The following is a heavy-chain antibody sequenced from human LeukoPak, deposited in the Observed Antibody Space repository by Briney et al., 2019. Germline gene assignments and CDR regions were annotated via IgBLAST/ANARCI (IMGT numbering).Heavy chain of an antibody. D-gene: IGHD3-9*01. CDR1: GGSISSYY. CDR3: ASENIRYFGGLDAFDI. J-gene: IGHJ3*02. CDR2: IYYSGST. V-gene: IGHV4-59*12. Sequence: KPSETLSLTCTVSGGSISSYYWSWIRQPPGKGLEWIGYIYYSGSTNYNPSLKSRVTMSVDTSKNQFSLKLSSVTAADTAVYYCASENIRYFGGLDAFDIWGQGTMVTVSS.